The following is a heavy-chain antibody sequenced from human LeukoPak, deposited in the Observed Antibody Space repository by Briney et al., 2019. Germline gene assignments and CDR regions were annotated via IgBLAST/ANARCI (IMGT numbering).Heavy chain of an antibody. D-gene: IGHD6-13*01. CDR1: GDSVSSNSAA. CDR3: ARGYSSSWYDSYDY. Sequence: SQTLSLTCAISGDSVSSNSAAWNWIRQSPSRGIEWLGRTYYRSKWYNDYAVSVKSRITINPDTSKNQFSLQLNSVTPEDTAVHYCARGYSSSWYDSYDYWGQGTLVTVSS. V-gene: IGHV6-1*01. J-gene: IGHJ4*02. CDR2: TYYRSKWYN.